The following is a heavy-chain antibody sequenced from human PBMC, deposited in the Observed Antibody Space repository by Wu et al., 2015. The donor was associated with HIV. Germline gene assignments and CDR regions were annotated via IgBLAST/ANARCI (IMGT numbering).Heavy chain of an antibody. J-gene: IGHJ4*02. Sequence: QVQLVQSGAEVKKPGASVKVSCKASGYTFTGYYMHWVRQAPGQGLEWMGWINPNSGGTPDYARKFRGRVKITADESSTTSHIEVFSLGREDTATYFCARRQQLLDQWGQGTLISVSS. D-gene: IGHD5-24*01. CDR1: GYTFTGYY. CDR3: ARRQQLLDQ. CDR2: INPNSGGTP. V-gene: IGHV1-2*02.